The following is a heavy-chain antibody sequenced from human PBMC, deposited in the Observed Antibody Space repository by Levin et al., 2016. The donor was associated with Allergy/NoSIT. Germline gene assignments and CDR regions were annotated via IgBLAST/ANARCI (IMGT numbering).Heavy chain of an antibody. Sequence: ASVKVSCKASGYTFTGYYMHWVRQAPGQGLEWMGWINPNSGGTNYAQKFQGRVTMTRDTSISTAYMELSRLRSDDTAVYYCARELVLMVYARHQHDAFDIWGQGTMVTVSS. V-gene: IGHV1-2*02. CDR1: GYTFTGYY. CDR2: INPNSGGT. D-gene: IGHD2-8*01. CDR3: ARELVLMVYARHQHDAFDI. J-gene: IGHJ3*02.